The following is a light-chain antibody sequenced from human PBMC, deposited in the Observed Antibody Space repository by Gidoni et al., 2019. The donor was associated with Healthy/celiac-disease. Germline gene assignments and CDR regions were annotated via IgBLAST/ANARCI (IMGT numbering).Light chain of an antibody. J-gene: IGKJ1*01. CDR1: PSVSSSY. CDR3: QQYGSSPT. Sequence: EIVLTQAPGTLSLSPGERATLSCRPSPSVSSSYLAWYQQKPGQAPRLLIYGASSRATGIPDRFTGSGSGTDFTLTISRLEPEDFAVYYCQQYGSSPTFGQGTKVEIK. CDR2: GAS. V-gene: IGKV3-20*01.